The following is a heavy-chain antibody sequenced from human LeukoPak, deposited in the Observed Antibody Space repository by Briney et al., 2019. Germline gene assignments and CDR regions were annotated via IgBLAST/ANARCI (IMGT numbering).Heavy chain of an antibody. CDR1: GGTFSSYA. Sequence: SVKVSCKASGGTFSSYAISWVRQAPGQGLEWMGGIIPILGTANYAQKFQGRVTITADKSTSTAYMELSSLRSEDTAVYYCARGNTTRGGDYGMDVWGKGTTVTVSS. CDR2: IIPILGTA. V-gene: IGHV1-69*10. CDR3: ARGNTTRGGDYGMDV. D-gene: IGHD3-16*01. J-gene: IGHJ6*04.